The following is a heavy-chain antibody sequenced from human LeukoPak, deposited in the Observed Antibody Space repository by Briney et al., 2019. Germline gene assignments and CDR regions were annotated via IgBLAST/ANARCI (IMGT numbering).Heavy chain of an antibody. CDR3: ARDAGTEFDY. V-gene: IGHV3-74*01. D-gene: IGHD6-13*01. CDR2: INSDGSNK. CDR1: GFTFSSYW. Sequence: PGGSLRLSCAASGFTFSSYWMHWLRQAPGKGLLWVSRINSDGSNKSYADSVKGRFTISRDNAKNTLYLQMNSLRAEDTAVYYCARDAGTEFDYWGQGTLVTVSS. J-gene: IGHJ4*02.